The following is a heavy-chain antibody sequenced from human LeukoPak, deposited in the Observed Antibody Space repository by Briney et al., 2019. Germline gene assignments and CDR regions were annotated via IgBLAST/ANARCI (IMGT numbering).Heavy chain of an antibody. D-gene: IGHD3-22*01. Sequence: SETLSLTCTVSGGSIKGHFWSWIRRPPGKGLEWIGYVSDSGTTNYNPSLNNRVTLSVDTSKNQFSLQLTSVTAADMAVYYCARDSSDFFDRSGLNFLVYWGQGNLVAVSS. V-gene: IGHV4-59*11. J-gene: IGHJ4*02. CDR3: ARDSSDFFDRSGLNFLVY. CDR2: VSDSGTT. CDR1: GGSIKGHF.